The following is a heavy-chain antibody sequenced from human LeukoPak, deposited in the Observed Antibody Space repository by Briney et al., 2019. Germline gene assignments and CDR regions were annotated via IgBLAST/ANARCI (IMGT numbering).Heavy chain of an antibody. CDR1: GFTFDDYG. Sequence: PGGSLRLSCAASGFTFDDYGMSWVRQAPGKGLEWVSGVNWNGGSTGYADSVKGRFTISRDNAKNSLYLQMNSLRAEDTALYYCARGAYCGGDCYYYFDYWGQGTLVTVSS. CDR2: VNWNGGST. CDR3: ARGAYCGGDCYYYFDY. V-gene: IGHV3-20*04. D-gene: IGHD2-21*02. J-gene: IGHJ4*02.